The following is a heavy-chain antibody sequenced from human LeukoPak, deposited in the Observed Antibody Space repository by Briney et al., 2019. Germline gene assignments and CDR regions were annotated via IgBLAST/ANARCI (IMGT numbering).Heavy chain of an antibody. D-gene: IGHD3-10*01. CDR2: IYYSGST. Sequence: PTGTLSLTFSVAGGSISSSTCGTGVRQPPGKGLEGIGEIYYSGSTYYNPSLKSRVTISVDTSKNEFSLKLSSVAAADTALYYCARHLTMVGGVRGEAFDIWGQGTMVTVSS. J-gene: IGHJ3*02. V-gene: IGHV4-4*02. CDR1: GGSISSSTC. CDR3: ARHLTMVGGVRGEAFDI.